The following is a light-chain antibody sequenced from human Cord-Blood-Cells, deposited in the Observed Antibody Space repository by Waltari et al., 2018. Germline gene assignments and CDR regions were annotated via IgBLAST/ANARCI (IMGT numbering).Light chain of an antibody. J-gene: IGKJ4*01. CDR1: QSISSY. Sequence: DIQMTQSPSSLSASVGDRVTITCRASQSISSYLNWYQQKPGKAPKLLIYAASSLQSGVPSRFNGSGSGTDFTLTISSLQPEDFATYYCQQSYSTPLTFGGETKVEIK. V-gene: IGKV1-39*01. CDR3: QQSYSTPLT. CDR2: AAS.